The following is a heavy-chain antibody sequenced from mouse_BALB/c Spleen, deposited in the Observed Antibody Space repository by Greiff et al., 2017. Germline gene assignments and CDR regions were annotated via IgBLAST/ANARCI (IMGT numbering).Heavy chain of an antibody. J-gene: IGHJ3*01. D-gene: IGHD2-3*01. CDR2: ISNLAYSI. CDR3: ARVYDGYYWFAY. V-gene: IGHV5-15*02. Sequence: EVHLVESGGGLVQPGGSRKLSCAASGFTFSDYGMAWVRQAPGKGPEWVAFISNLAYSIYYADTVTGRFTISRENAKNTLYLEMSSLRSEDTAMYYCARVYDGYYWFAYWGQGTLVTVPA. CDR1: GFTFSDYG.